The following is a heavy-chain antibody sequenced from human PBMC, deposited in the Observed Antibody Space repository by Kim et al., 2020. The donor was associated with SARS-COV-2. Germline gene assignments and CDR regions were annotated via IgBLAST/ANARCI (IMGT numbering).Heavy chain of an antibody. J-gene: IGHJ4*02. CDR1: GFTFSSYG. CDR3: ARADLYRYRGSYHGYFDY. D-gene: IGHD1-26*01. V-gene: IGHV3-33*01. Sequence: GGSLRLSCAASGFTFSSYGMHWVRQAPGKGLEWVAVIWYDGSNKYYADSVKGRFTISRDNSKNTLYLQMNSLRAEDTAVYYCARADLYRYRGSYHGYFDYWGQGTLVTVSS. CDR2: IWYDGSNK.